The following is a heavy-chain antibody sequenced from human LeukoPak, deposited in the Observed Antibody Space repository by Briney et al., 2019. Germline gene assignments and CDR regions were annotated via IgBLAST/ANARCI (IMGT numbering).Heavy chain of an antibody. D-gene: IGHD6-19*01. CDR2: IIPILGIA. CDR1: GGTFSSYA. Sequence: GSSVKVSCKASGGTFSSYAISWVRQAPGQGLEWMGRIIPILGIANYAQKFQGRVTITADKSTSTAYMELSSLRSEDTAVYYCARVRLGQPGADYWGQGTLVTVSS. J-gene: IGHJ4*02. V-gene: IGHV1-69*04. CDR3: ARVRLGQPGADY.